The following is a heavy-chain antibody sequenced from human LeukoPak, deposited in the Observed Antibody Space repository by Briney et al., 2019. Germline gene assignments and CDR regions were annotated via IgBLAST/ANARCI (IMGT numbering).Heavy chain of an antibody. CDR3: AREAGGSYSYHFDY. Sequence: ASVKVSCKASGYTFTSYYIHWVRQAPGQGLEWMGRINPNSGGTKDIQKFQGRVTMTRDTSISTAYMELSRPRSDDTAVYYCAREAGGSYSYHFDYWGQGTLVTVSS. CDR2: INPNSGGT. D-gene: IGHD1-26*01. CDR1: GYTFTSYY. V-gene: IGHV1-2*06. J-gene: IGHJ4*02.